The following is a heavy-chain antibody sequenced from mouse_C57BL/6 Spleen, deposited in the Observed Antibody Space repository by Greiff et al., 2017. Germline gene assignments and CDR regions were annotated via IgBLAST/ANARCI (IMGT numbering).Heavy chain of an antibody. D-gene: IGHD2-4*01. CDR1: GYTFTDYY. J-gene: IGHJ4*01. Sequence: VQLQQSGPELVKPGASVKISCKASGYTFTDYYMNWVKQSHGKSLEWIGDINPNNGGTSYNQKFKGKATLTVDKSSSTAYMELRSLTSEDSAVYYCARCYDYEENAMDYWGQGTSVTVSS. CDR2: INPNNGGT. CDR3: ARCYDYEENAMDY. V-gene: IGHV1-26*01.